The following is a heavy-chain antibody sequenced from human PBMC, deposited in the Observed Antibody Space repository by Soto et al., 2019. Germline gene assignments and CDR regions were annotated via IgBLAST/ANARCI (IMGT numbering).Heavy chain of an antibody. J-gene: IGHJ5*02. Sequence: LGESLKISCKGSGYSFTSYWISWVRQMPGKGLEWMGRIDPSDSYTNYSPSFQGHVTISADKPISTAYLQWSSLKASDTAMYYCARQGGVVVAARNWFDPWGQGTLVTVS. V-gene: IGHV5-10-1*01. D-gene: IGHD2-15*01. CDR3: ARQGGVVVAARNWFDP. CDR2: IDPSDSYT. CDR1: GYSFTSYW.